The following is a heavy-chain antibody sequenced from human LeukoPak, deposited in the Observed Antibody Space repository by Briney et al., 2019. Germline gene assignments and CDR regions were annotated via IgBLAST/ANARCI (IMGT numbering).Heavy chain of an antibody. CDR3: ARLQGSGTYSHIDY. CDR1: GYSISSGYY. J-gene: IGHJ4*02. Sequence: SETLSLTCTVSGYSISSGYYWGWIRQPPGKGLEWIGSIYHSGSTYYNPSLKSRVTISVDTSKNQFSLKLSSVTAADTAVYYCARLQGSGTYSHIDYWGPGTLVTVSS. CDR2: IYHSGST. D-gene: IGHD3-10*01. V-gene: IGHV4-38-2*02.